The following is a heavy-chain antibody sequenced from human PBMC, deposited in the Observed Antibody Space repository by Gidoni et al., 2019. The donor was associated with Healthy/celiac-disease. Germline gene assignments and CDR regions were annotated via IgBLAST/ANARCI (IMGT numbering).Heavy chain of an antibody. CDR3: ARADKEYYFDY. D-gene: IGHD3-10*01. J-gene: IGHJ4*02. V-gene: IGHV3-64*01. Sequence: EVQLVESGGGLVQPGGSLRLPCAASGFTFSSYAMHWVRQAQGKGLEYVSAISSNGGSTYYANSVKGRFTISRDNSKNTLYLQMGSLRAEDMAVYYCARADKEYYFDYWGQGTLVTVSS. CDR1: GFTFSSYA. CDR2: ISSNGGST.